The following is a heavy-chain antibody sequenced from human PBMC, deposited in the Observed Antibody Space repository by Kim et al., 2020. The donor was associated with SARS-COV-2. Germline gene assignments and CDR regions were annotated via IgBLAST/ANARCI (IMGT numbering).Heavy chain of an antibody. D-gene: IGHD6-6*01. CDR3: ETYSSSLRFFDF. V-gene: IGHV1-69*13. Sequence: SVKVSCKSSGGTFSTYAISWVRQAPGQGLEWMGGIIPISNTPNYAQKFRGTVTITADESTSTAYMELSSLRSEDTAVYYCETYSSSLRFFDFLGQGTLV. CDR1: GGTFSTYA. CDR2: IIPISNTP. J-gene: IGHJ4*02.